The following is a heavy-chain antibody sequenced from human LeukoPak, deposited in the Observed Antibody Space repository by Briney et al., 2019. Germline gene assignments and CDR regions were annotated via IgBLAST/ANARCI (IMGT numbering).Heavy chain of an antibody. D-gene: IGHD5-12*01. CDR3: ARDHIVATTIVQYNWFDP. J-gene: IGHJ5*02. CDR1: GGSFSGYY. CDR2: INHSGST. V-gene: IGHV4-34*01. Sequence: PSETLSLTCAVYGGSFSGYYWSWIRQPPGKGLEWIGKINHSGSTNYNPSLKSRVTISVDTSKNQFSLKLSSVTAADTAVYYCARDHIVATTIVQYNWFDPWGQGTLVTVSS.